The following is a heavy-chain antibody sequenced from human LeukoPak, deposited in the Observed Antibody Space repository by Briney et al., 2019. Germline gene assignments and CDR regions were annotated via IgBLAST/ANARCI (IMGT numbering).Heavy chain of an antibody. Sequence: GASVKVSCKASGYTFTSYGISWVRQAPGQGLEWMGWINPNSGGTNYAQKFQGRVTMTRDTSISTAYMELSRLRSDDTAVYYCARDLKGRIAAAHKSFDPWGQGTLVTVSS. D-gene: IGHD6-13*01. V-gene: IGHV1-2*02. CDR3: ARDLKGRIAAAHKSFDP. CDR1: GYTFTSYG. CDR2: INPNSGGT. J-gene: IGHJ5*02.